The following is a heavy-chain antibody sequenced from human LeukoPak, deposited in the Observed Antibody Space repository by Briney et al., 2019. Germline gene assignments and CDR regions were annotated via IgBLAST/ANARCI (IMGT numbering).Heavy chain of an antibody. CDR2: IWYDGSKK. V-gene: IGHV3-33*01. J-gene: IGHJ4*02. Sequence: GGSLRLSCLASGFTFSNYGFHWVRQAPGKGLEWVAVIWYDGSKKYYADSVEGRFTISRDNPKNTLYLQMNSLRAEDTAVYYCARDRGIVGPDFDCWGQGTLVTVSS. CDR3: ARDRGIVGPDFDC. CDR1: GFTFSNYG. D-gene: IGHD2-21*01.